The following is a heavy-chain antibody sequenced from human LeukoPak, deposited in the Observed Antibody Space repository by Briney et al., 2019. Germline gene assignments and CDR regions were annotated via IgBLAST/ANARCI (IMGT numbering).Heavy chain of an antibody. Sequence: GASVKVSCKASGYIFTSYDINWVRQATGQGLEWMGWMNPNSGNTGYAQKFQGRVTMTRDTSISTAYMELRSLRSDDTAVYYCATKAGRAQYAMDVWGQGSTVTVSS. D-gene: IGHD1-14*01. CDR2: MNPNSGNT. CDR1: GYIFTSYD. CDR3: ATKAGRAQYAMDV. V-gene: IGHV1-8*01. J-gene: IGHJ6*02.